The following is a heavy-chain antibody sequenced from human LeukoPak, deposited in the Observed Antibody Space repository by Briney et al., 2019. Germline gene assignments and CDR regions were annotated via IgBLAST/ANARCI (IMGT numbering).Heavy chain of an antibody. Sequence: GGSLRLSCAASGFTFSDYAMSWVRQAPGKGLEWVSTISNSGDATYYADSVKGRFTISRDNSKNTLYLQMNSLRAEDTAMYYCARDWAYYFDYWGQGTLVTVSP. CDR2: ISNSGDAT. J-gene: IGHJ4*02. CDR1: GFTFSDYA. D-gene: IGHD3-16*01. CDR3: ARDWAYYFDY. V-gene: IGHV3-23*01.